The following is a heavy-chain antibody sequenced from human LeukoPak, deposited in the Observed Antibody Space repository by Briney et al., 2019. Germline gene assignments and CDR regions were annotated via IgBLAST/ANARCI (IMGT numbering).Heavy chain of an antibody. D-gene: IGHD4-23*01. Sequence: SVKVSCKASGGTFSSYAISWVRQAPGQGLEWMGGIIPIFGTANYAQKFQGRVTITADESTSTAYMELSSLSSEDTAVYYCARLVYGGNSDGWFDPWGQGTLVTVSS. CDR1: GGTFSSYA. V-gene: IGHV1-69*01. J-gene: IGHJ5*02. CDR2: IIPIFGTA. CDR3: ARLVYGGNSDGWFDP.